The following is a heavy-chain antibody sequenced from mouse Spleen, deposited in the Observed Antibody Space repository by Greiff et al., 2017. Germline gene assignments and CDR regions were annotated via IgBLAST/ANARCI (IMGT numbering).Heavy chain of an antibody. CDR3: ASGIGPFDY. V-gene: IGHV3-6*01. J-gene: IGHJ2*01. CDR1: GYSITSGYY. D-gene: IGHD4-1*01. Sequence: ESGPGLVKPSQSLSLTCSVTGYSITSGYYWNWIRQFPGNKLEWMGYISYDGSNNYNPSLKNRISITRDTSKNQFFLKLNSVTTEDTATYYCASGIGPFDYWGQGTTLTVSS. CDR2: ISYDGSN.